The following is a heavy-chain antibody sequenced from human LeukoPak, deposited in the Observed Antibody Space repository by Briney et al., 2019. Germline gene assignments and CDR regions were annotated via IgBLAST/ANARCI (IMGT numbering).Heavy chain of an antibody. CDR1: GGTISSYY. Sequence: PSETLSLTCTVSGGTISSYYWSWIRQPPGKGLEWIGYINYSGSTNYNPFLKSRVTISVDTSKNQFSLKLSSVTAADTAVYYCARVRAVDWWFDPWGQGTLVTVSS. CDR2: INYSGST. D-gene: IGHD2-21*01. J-gene: IGHJ5*02. CDR3: ARVRAVDWWFDP. V-gene: IGHV4-59*01.